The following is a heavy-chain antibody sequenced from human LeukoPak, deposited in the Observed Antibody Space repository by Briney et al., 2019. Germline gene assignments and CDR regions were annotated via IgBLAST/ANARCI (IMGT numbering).Heavy chain of an antibody. CDR2: IIPIFGIA. V-gene: IGHV1-69*04. Sequence: SVKVSCKASGGTFSSYAISWVRQAPGQGLEWMGRIIPIFGIANYAQKFQGRVAITADKSTSTAYMELSSLRSEDTAVYYCARPSFGNYGMDVWGQGTTVTVSS. CDR1: GGTFSSYA. J-gene: IGHJ6*02. D-gene: IGHD3-10*01. CDR3: ARPSFGNYGMDV.